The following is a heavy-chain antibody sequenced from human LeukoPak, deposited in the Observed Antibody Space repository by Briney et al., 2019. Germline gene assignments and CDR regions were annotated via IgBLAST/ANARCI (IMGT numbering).Heavy chain of an antibody. D-gene: IGHD4-17*01. Sequence: SETLSLTCTVSGGSISSSSYYWGWIRQPPGKALEWIGSIYYSGSTYYNPSLKSRVTISVDTSKNQFSLKLSSVTAADTAVYYCASVYYYYYYMDVWGKGTKVTVSS. V-gene: IGHV4-39*01. CDR3: ASVYYYYYYMDV. CDR1: GGSISSSSYY. CDR2: IYYSGST. J-gene: IGHJ6*03.